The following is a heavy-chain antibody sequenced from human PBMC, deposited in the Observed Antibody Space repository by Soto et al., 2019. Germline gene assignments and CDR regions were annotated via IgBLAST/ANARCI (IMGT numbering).Heavy chain of an antibody. Sequence: QVYLVQSGAEVINPGASVQVSCRASGYTFTTYGVTWVRQAPGQGLEWMGWINTANGKSNFAQQFQDRVTVTADTPTTKPYMEPRNPRADDTARYYCARYKSGDQGGYFDSWGQGTLVTVSS. D-gene: IGHD1-1*01. J-gene: IGHJ4*02. CDR2: INTANGKS. CDR1: GYTFTTYG. V-gene: IGHV1-18*01. CDR3: ARYKSGDQGGYFDS.